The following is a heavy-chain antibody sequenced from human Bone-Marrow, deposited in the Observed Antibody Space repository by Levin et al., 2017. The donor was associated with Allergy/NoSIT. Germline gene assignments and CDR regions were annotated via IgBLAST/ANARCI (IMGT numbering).Heavy chain of an antibody. V-gene: IGHV1-69-2*01. D-gene: IGHD3-16*01. CDR1: GYTFTDYY. Sequence: ASVKVSCKVSGYTFTDYYMHWVQQAPGKGLEWMGLVDPEDGETIYAEKFQGRVTITADTSTDTAYMELSSLRSEDTAVYYCATDSPVTFDYYYYGMDVWGQGTTVTVSS. CDR2: VDPEDGET. J-gene: IGHJ6*02. CDR3: ATDSPVTFDYYYYGMDV.